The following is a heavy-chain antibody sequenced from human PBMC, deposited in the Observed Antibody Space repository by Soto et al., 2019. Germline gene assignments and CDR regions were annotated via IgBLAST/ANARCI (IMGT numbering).Heavy chain of an antibody. CDR3: ARSLGWYAVDY. J-gene: IGHJ4*02. Sequence: QVLLQESGPGLVQPSGTLSLSCVVSGVSIGGNYYWGWVRQPPGKGLEWLGDMYHIGSVNYNPSLKSRVTISMDKSQNQFSLKLDSMTAADTAVYYCARSLGWYAVDYWGQGTLVIVSS. CDR2: MYHIGSV. D-gene: IGHD6-19*01. V-gene: IGHV4-4*02. CDR1: GVSIGGNYY.